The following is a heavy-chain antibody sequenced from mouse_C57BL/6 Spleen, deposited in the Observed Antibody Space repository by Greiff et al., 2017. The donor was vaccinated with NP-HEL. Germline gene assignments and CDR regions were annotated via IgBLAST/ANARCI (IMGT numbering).Heavy chain of an antibody. CDR3: ARNLDDWFAY. Sequence: QVQLQQSGAELARPGASVKLSCKASGYTFTSYGISWVKQRTGQGLEWIGEIYPRSGNTYYNEKFKGKATLTADKSSSTAYMELRSLTSEDSAVYFCARNLDDWFAYWGQGTLVTVSA. V-gene: IGHV1-81*01. CDR1: GYTFTSYG. J-gene: IGHJ3*01. CDR2: IYPRSGNT.